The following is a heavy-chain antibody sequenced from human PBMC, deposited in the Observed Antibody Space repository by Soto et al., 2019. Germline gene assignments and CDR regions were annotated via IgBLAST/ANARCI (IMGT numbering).Heavy chain of an antibody. V-gene: IGHV1-18*04. Sequence: QVQLVQSGAEVKKPGASVKVSCKASGYTFATYGFSWVRQAPGQGLECVGWVSAHNGDTHYSRKFQGRVTLTTDTSTNTAYMELRSLTSDDTAVYVCASEPMYYNDGSSYYPLGHWGQGTLVTVSS. D-gene: IGHD3-22*01. CDR2: VSAHNGDT. CDR1: GYTFATYG. J-gene: IGHJ4*02. CDR3: ASEPMYYNDGSSYYPLGH.